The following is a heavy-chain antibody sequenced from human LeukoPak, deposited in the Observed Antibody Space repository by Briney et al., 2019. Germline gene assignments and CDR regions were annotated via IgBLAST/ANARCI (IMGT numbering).Heavy chain of an antibody. Sequence: GGSLRLSCAASGFTFSSYGMHWVRQAPGKGLEWVAVMSYEGTNRYYADSVKGRFTISRDNSKNTLYLLMNSLRAEDTAVYYCARDMNIVALGAFDIWGQGTMVTVSS. D-gene: IGHD5-12*01. CDR2: MSYEGTNR. J-gene: IGHJ3*02. V-gene: IGHV3-30*03. CDR3: ARDMNIVALGAFDI. CDR1: GFTFSSYG.